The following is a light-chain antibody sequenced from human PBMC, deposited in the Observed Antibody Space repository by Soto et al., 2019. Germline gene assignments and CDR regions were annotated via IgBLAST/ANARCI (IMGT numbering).Light chain of an antibody. V-gene: IGKV1-33*01. CDR2: DAS. CDR1: QAISNY. CDR3: LQYDDLPPL. Sequence: DIPMTQSPSSLSASVGDRVTITCQASQAISNYLNWYQQKPGKAPKLLIYDASNFETGVPSRFRASESGTDFTFSISSLPPEDIATYSCLQYDDLPPLFGGGTKVE. J-gene: IGKJ4*02.